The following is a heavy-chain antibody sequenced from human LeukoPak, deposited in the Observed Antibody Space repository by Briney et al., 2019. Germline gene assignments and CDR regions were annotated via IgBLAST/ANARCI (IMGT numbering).Heavy chain of an antibody. Sequence: SETLSLTCAVSGGSIRNDYWSWIRQPPGKGVEWIAYINYSGSTNYNPSLESRVTISVDTSKNLFSLKFTSVTAADTAVYYCARHRPGERRFDPWGQGTLVTVSS. CDR2: INYSGST. D-gene: IGHD3-16*01. J-gene: IGHJ5*02. V-gene: IGHV4-59*08. CDR1: GGSIRNDY. CDR3: ARHRPGERRFDP.